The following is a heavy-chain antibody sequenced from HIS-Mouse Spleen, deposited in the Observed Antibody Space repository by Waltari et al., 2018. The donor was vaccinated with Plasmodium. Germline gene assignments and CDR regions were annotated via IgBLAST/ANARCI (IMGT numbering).Heavy chain of an antibody. D-gene: IGHD3-10*01. CDR3: ARVDYGSGDYYYYYGMDV. Sequence: QVQLQESGPGLVKPSETLSLTCTVSGYSISSGYYWGWIRQPPGKGLEWVGGIYHSGSHFDNPALKSRVNISVETSKNQLSLKRSSVTAADTAVYYCARVDYGSGDYYYYYGMDVWGQGTTVTVSS. V-gene: IGHV4-38-2*02. CDR2: IYHSGSH. CDR1: GYSISSGYY. J-gene: IGHJ6*02.